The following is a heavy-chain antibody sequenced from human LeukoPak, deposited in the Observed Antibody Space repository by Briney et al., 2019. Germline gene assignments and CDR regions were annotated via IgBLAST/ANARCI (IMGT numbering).Heavy chain of an antibody. Sequence: ASVKVSCKASGYTFTSYYMHWVRQAPGQGLEWMGIINPSGGSTSYAQKFQGRVTITADKSTSTAYMELSSLRSEDTAVYYCVSRDGYNTAPDYWGQGTLVTVSS. CDR3: VSRDGYNTAPDY. J-gene: IGHJ4*02. CDR2: INPSGGST. D-gene: IGHD5-24*01. CDR1: GYTFTSYY. V-gene: IGHV1-46*01.